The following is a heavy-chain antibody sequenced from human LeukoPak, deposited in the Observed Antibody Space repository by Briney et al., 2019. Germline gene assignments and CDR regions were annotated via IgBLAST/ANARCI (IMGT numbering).Heavy chain of an antibody. Sequence: ASVKVSCKASGYTFTSYGISWVRQAPGQGLEWMGWISVYNGNTNYTQKLQGRVTMTTDTSTSTAYMELRSLRSDDTAVYYCARVNSGYFGSDYWGQGTLVTVSS. J-gene: IGHJ4*02. D-gene: IGHD3-22*01. CDR3: ARVNSGYFGSDY. V-gene: IGHV1-18*01. CDR2: ISVYNGNT. CDR1: GYTFTSYG.